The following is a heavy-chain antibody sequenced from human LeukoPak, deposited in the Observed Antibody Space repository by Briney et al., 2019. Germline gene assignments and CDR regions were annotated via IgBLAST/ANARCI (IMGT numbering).Heavy chain of an antibody. CDR2: ISAYNGNT. V-gene: IGHV1-18*01. Sequence: GASVKVSCKASGYTFTSYGISWVRQAPGQGLEWMGWISAYNGNTNYAQKLQGRVTMTTDTSTSTAYMELRSLRSDDTAVYYCAGDVYVEDFWSGYGPDYWGQGTLVTVSS. CDR1: GYTFTSYG. CDR3: AGDVYVEDFWSGYGPDY. J-gene: IGHJ4*02. D-gene: IGHD3-3*01.